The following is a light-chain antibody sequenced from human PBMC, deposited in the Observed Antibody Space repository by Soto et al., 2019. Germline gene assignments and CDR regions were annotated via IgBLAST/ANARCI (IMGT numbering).Light chain of an antibody. CDR3: QHYNDWPS. CDR1: QSVSSN. Sequence: EIVMTQSPATLSVSPGDRATLSCRASQSVSSNLAWYQQKPGQAPGLLIYGASTRATGIPGRFSGSGSGTEFTLTISSLQSEDSAVYYCQHYNDWPSFGQGTKVEIE. CDR2: GAS. J-gene: IGKJ1*01. V-gene: IGKV3-15*01.